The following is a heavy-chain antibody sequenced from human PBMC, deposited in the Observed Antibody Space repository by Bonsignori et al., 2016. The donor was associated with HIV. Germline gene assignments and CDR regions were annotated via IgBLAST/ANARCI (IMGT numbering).Heavy chain of an antibody. CDR2: MNPNSGNT. CDR1: GYTFTSYD. V-gene: IGHV1-8*01. D-gene: IGHD2-15*01. J-gene: IGHJ6*03. CDR3: ARAQGGNYYYYMDV. Sequence: ASVKVSCKASGYTFTSYDINWVRQATGQGLEWMGWMNPNSGNTGYAQKFQGRVTMTRNTSISTAYMELSSLRSEDTAVYYCARAQGGNYYYYMDVWGKGTTVTVSS.